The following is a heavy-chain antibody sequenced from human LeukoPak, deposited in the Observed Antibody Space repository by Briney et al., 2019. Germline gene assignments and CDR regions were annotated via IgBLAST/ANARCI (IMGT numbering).Heavy chain of an antibody. V-gene: IGHV3-7*01. CDR3: ARGGNSSWDY. Sequence: PGGSLRLSCVASGFVFSNYWMSWVRQAPGKGLERVANIKPDGTEKYYVDSLRGRFTISRDNAKNSLYLQMNSLRVEDTAVYYCARGGNSSWDYWGQGALVTVSS. D-gene: IGHD6-6*01. J-gene: IGHJ4*02. CDR2: IKPDGTEK. CDR1: GFVFSNYW.